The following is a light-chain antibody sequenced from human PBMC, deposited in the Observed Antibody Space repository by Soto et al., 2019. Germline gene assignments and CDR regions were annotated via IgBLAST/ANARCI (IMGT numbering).Light chain of an antibody. CDR2: DVT. J-gene: IGLJ2*01. V-gene: IGLV2-8*01. CDR3: SSYAGSNSPGV. CDR1: NSDIGNYND. Sequence: QSALTQPPSASGSPGQSVTISCTGTNSDIGNYNDVSWYQQHPGEAPKLLIYDVTERPSRVPDRFSGSKSGNTDSRTVSGLRTADEAHYYCSSYAGSNSPGVFGGGTKLTVL.